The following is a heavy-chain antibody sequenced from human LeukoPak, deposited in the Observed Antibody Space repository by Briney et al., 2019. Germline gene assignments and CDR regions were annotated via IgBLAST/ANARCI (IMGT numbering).Heavy chain of an antibody. D-gene: IGHD3-9*01. CDR2: IIPIFGTA. CDR1: GGTFSSYA. V-gene: IGHV1-69*05. Sequence: SVKVSCKASGGTFSSYAISWVRQAPGQGLEWVGGIIPIFGTANYAQKFQGRVTMTRDMSTSTVYMELSSLRSEDTAVYYCARGTDDILTGSWYYWGKGTLVTVSS. CDR3: ARGTDDILTGSWYY. J-gene: IGHJ4*02.